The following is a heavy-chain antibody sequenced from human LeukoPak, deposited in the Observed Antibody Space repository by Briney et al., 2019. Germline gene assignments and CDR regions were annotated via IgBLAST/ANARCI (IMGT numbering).Heavy chain of an antibody. CDR2: IKPNTGDT. Sequence: ASVKVSCKASGYTFSGRYIVWVRQAPGQGLEWVGWIKPNTGDTHYAPRFQGRVTMTRDTSISTAYMELSRLTSDDTAVYYCARADYLEYTVSDCWGQGTLVTVSS. D-gene: IGHD4-11*01. CDR1: GYTFSGRY. CDR3: ARADYLEYTVSDC. J-gene: IGHJ4*02. V-gene: IGHV1-2*02.